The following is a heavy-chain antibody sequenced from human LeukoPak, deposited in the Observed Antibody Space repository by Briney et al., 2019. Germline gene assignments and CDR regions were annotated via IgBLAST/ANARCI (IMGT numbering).Heavy chain of an antibody. Sequence: PGGSLRLSCAASGFTFSSYSMNWVRQAPGKGLEWVSSISSSSSYIYYADSVKGRFTISRDNAKNTLYLQMNSLRAEDTAVYYCAKQYSSSRRGFDYWGQGTLVTVSS. CDR2: ISSSSSYI. CDR1: GFTFSSYS. J-gene: IGHJ4*02. CDR3: AKQYSSSRRGFDY. D-gene: IGHD6-6*01. V-gene: IGHV3-21*04.